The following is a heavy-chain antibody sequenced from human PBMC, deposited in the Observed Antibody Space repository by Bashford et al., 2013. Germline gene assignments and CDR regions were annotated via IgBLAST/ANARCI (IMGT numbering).Heavy chain of an antibody. Sequence: GSLRLSCAASGFTSVAMLCTGPPGSRQGAWSGWQLYHMMEAINTTQTPVKGRFTISRDNSKNTLYLQMNSLRAEDTAVYYCARDLWELLPAGAFDIWGQGTMVTVSS. V-gene: IGHV3-30-3*01. CDR2: YHMMEAI. CDR1: GFTSVAML. J-gene: IGHJ3*02. D-gene: IGHD1-26*01. CDR3: ARDLWELLPAGAFDI.